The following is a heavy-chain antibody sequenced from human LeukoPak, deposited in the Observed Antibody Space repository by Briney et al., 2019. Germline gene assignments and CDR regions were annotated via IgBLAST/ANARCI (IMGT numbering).Heavy chain of an antibody. J-gene: IGHJ5*02. CDR2: IYYSGST. D-gene: IGHD6-25*01. CDR3: ARHFIAAAATEYNWFDP. CDR1: SGSISSSSYY. Sequence: SSETLSLTCTVSSGSISSSSYYWGWIRQPPGKGLEWIGSIYYSGSTYYNPSLKSRVTISVDTSKNQFSLKLSSVTAADTAVYYCARHFIAAAATEYNWFDPWGQGTLVTVSS. V-gene: IGHV4-39*01.